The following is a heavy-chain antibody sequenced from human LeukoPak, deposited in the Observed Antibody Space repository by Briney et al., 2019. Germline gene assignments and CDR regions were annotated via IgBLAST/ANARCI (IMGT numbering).Heavy chain of an antibody. CDR1: GYTLTELS. V-gene: IGHV1-46*01. Sequence: ASVKVSCKVSGYTLTELSMHWVRQAPGQGLEWMGIINPSGGSTTYAQKFQGRVTMTRDTSTSTVYMELSSLRSEDTAVYYCARGGILNYWGQGTLVNVSS. D-gene: IGHD3-10*01. J-gene: IGHJ4*02. CDR3: ARGGILNY. CDR2: INPSGGST.